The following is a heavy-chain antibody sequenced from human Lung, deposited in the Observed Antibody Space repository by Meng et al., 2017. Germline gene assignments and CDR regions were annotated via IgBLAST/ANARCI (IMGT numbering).Heavy chain of an antibody. J-gene: IGHJ5*02. D-gene: IGHD6-19*01. V-gene: IGHV4-39*01. CDR1: GGAISTSGYY. CDR3: VRSSAWVRTGFDP. CDR2: IGHSGFT. Sequence: ESGPGLLKPSEALSLTCGASGGAISTSGYYWGWIRQPPGKGLEWIGSIGHSGFTYYTPSLKSRVAVSLDTSKSQFSLMLTSVTAADTAVYYCVRSSAWVRTGFDPWGQGTLVTVSS.